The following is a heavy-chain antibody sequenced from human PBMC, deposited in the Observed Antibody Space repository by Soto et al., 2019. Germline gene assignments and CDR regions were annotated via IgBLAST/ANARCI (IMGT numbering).Heavy chain of an antibody. Sequence: VQLVESGGGVVQPEKSLRLSCAASGFTFNNYGMHWVRQAPGKGLEWVATISYDGVNNYYADSVKGRFTISRDNSKNTLYLQMNSLRAEDTAIYYCAKALQWLRSGNFDYWGQGTLVSVSS. V-gene: IGHV3-30*18. J-gene: IGHJ4*02. CDR2: ISYDGVNN. CDR1: GFTFNNYG. D-gene: IGHD5-12*01. CDR3: AKALQWLRSGNFDY.